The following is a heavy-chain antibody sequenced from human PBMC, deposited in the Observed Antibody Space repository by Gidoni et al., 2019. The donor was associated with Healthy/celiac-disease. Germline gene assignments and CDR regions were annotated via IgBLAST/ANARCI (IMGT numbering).Heavy chain of an antibody. D-gene: IGHD6-13*01. V-gene: IGHV4-39*01. CDR2: IYYSGST. Sequence: QLQLQESGPGLVKPSATLSLTCTVSGGSISSRCYDWGWIRQPPGKGLEWSGVIYYSGSTYYNPALKSRVTISGDTSKNQFSLKLSSVTAADTAVYYCARLGGGAAGILSTFDYWGQGTLVTVSS. CDR1: GGSISSRCYD. CDR3: ARLGGGAAGILSTFDY. J-gene: IGHJ4*02.